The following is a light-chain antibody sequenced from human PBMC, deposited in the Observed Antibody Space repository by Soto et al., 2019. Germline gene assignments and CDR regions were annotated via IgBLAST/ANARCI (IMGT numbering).Light chain of an antibody. Sequence: QSALTQPPSASGSPGQSVTISCTGTSSDVGGYNYVSWYQQHPGKAPKLMFYEVSKRPSGVPDRFSGSKSGNTASLTVSGLQAEDEADYYCSSYAGSNNNVFGTGTKLTVL. CDR2: EVS. J-gene: IGLJ1*01. CDR3: SSYAGSNNNV. CDR1: SSDVGGYNY. V-gene: IGLV2-8*01.